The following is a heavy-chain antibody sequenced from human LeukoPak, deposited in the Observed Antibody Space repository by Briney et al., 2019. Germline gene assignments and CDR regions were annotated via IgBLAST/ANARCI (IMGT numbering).Heavy chain of an antibody. D-gene: IGHD2-2*01. CDR1: GGSISSGYNY. J-gene: IGHJ4*02. V-gene: IGHV4-61*02. CDR2: IYTSGTT. CDR3: AKSGCSSSSCPGFL. Sequence: SETLSLTCTVSGGSISSGYNYWRWIRQPAGKGLEWIGRIYTSGTTDHNPSLKSRVTISQDTSNNQFSLKLRSVTAADTAVYYCAKSGCSSSSCPGFLWGQGTLVTVSS.